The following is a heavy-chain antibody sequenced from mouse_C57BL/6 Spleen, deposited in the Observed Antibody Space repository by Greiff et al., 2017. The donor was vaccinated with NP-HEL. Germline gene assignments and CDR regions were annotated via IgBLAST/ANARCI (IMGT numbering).Heavy chain of an antibody. D-gene: IGHD1-1*01. CDR2: IDPETGGT. CDR3: TRWGGSSYVRAMDY. CDR1: GYTFTDYE. V-gene: IGHV1-15*01. Sequence: VQLQQSGAELVRPGASVTLSCKASGYTFTDYEMHWVKQTPVHGLEWIGAIDPETGGTAYNQKFKGKAILTADKSSSTAYMELRSLTSEDSAVDYCTRWGGSSYVRAMDYWGQGTSVTVSS. J-gene: IGHJ4*01.